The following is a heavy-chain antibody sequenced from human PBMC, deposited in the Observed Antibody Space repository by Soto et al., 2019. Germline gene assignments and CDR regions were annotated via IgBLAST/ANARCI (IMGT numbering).Heavy chain of an antibody. CDR2: INPSGGST. CDR3: ARVGRVAEVDYYYGMDV. Sequence: ASVKVSCKASGYTFTSYYMHWLRHAPGQGLEWMGIINPSGGSTSYAQKFQGRVTMTRDTSTSTVYMELSSLRSEDTAVYYCARVGRVAEVDYYYGMDVWGQGTTVTVSS. V-gene: IGHV1-46*01. J-gene: IGHJ6*02. CDR1: GYTFTSYY. D-gene: IGHD5-12*01.